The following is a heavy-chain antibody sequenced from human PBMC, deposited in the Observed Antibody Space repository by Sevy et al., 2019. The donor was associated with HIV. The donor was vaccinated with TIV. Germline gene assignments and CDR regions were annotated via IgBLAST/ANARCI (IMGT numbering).Heavy chain of an antibody. V-gene: IGHV1-8*02. J-gene: IGHJ6*02. CDR3: ARVSGWHLRYGLDV. D-gene: IGHD6-19*01. Sequence: ASVKVSCEASGFNFRSYDIYWVRQAPGQGLEWMGWMNTNTGNTGFAQKFQGRVTMTRNSSISTAYTELSNLRSEDTAVYYCARVSGWHLRYGLDVWGQGTTVTVSS. CDR2: MNTNTGNT. CDR1: GFNFRSYD.